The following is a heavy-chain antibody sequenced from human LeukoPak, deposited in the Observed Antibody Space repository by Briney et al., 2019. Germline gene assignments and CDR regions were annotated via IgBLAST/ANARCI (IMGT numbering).Heavy chain of an antibody. J-gene: IGHJ4*02. CDR3: ARDCWNSSSCQVFGY. CDR2: IKQDGSEK. Sequence: PGGSLRLSCAASGATFSSYWLSWVREAPGKGLEWGANIKQDGSEKYYVDSVKSRFTISRDNAKNSLYLQMNSLRAEDTAVYYCARDCWNSSSCQVFGYWGQGNLVTVSS. V-gene: IGHV3-7*03. D-gene: IGHD6-13*01. CDR1: GATFSSYW.